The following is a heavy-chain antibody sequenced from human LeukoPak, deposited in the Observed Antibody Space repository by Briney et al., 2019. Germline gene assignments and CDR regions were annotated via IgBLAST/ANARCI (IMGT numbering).Heavy chain of an antibody. CDR1: GFTFSSYA. D-gene: IGHD5-18*01. CDR3: ARGGGVQLSYYFDY. CDR2: ISSNGGST. J-gene: IGHJ4*02. V-gene: IGHV3-64*01. Sequence: GGSLRLSCAASGFTFSSYAMHWVRQAPGKGLEYVPAISSNGGSTYYANSVKGRFTISRDNSKNTLYLQMGSLRAEDMAVYYCARGGGVQLSYYFDYWGQGTLVTVSS.